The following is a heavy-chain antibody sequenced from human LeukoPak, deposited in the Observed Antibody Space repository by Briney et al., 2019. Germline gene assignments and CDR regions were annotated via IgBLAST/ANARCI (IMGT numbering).Heavy chain of an antibody. V-gene: IGHV1-8*01. CDR1: GYTFTSYD. J-gene: IGHJ4*02. CDR3: AREWGLESSGYYYAY. D-gene: IGHD3-22*01. Sequence: ASVKVSCKASGYTFTSYDINWVRQATGHGFEWMGWMSPKSGNTGYAQNFQGRVTMTRDTSISTAYMELSSLRSEDRAVYYCAREWGLESSGYYYAYWGQGTLVTVSS. CDR2: MSPKSGNT.